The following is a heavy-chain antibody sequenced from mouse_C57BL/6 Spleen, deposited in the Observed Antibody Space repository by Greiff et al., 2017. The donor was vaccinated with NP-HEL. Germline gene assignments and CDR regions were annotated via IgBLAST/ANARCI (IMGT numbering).Heavy chain of an antibody. Sequence: QVQLQQSGAELVKPGASVKMSCKASGYTFTSYWITWVKQRPGQGLEWIGDIYPGSGSTNYNEKFKSKATLTVDTSSSTAYMQLSSLTSEDSAVYYCAGSTVVEDYFDYWGQGTTLTVSS. D-gene: IGHD1-1*01. CDR1: GYTFTSYW. CDR2: IYPGSGST. CDR3: AGSTVVEDYFDY. V-gene: IGHV1-55*01. J-gene: IGHJ2*01.